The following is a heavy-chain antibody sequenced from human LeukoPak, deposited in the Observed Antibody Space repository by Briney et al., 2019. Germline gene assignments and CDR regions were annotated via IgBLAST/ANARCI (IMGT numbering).Heavy chain of an antibody. J-gene: IGHJ4*02. CDR3: ARSPYYSRPYYFDY. CDR1: GGTFSSYA. V-gene: IGHV1-69*13. CDR2: IIPIFGTA. Sequence: SVKVSCKASGGTFSSYAISWVRQAPGQGLEWMGGIIPIFGTANYAQKFQGRVTITPDESPSAPHLEPSSLTSDDPPVYSCARSPYYSRPYYFDYWGQGTMVTVSS. D-gene: IGHD4-11*01.